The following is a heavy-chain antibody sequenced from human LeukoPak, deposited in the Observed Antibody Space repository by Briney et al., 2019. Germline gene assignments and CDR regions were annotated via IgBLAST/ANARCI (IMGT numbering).Heavy chain of an antibody. CDR3: ARDHFSGCPDY. J-gene: IGHJ4*02. V-gene: IGHV3-7*01. CDR2: IQPGGGAK. Sequence: GGSLRLSCAASGLTFSSYWMSWVRQAPGKGLEWVANIQPGGGAKNYVDSVKGRFTISRDNAKNALYLQLNSLRADDTAVYYCARDHFSGCPDYWGQGTLVTVSS. CDR1: GLTFSSYW. D-gene: IGHD6-19*01.